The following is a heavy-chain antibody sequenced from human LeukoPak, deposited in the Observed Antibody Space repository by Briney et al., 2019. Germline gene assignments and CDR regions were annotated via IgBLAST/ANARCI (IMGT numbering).Heavy chain of an antibody. CDR1: GFTFSSYA. J-gene: IGHJ4*02. Sequence: GGSLRLSCAASGFTFSSYAMSWVRQAPGKGLEWVSAISGSGGSTYYADSVKGRFTISRDNSRNTLYLQMNSLRAEDTAMYYCAKDVAYTNAWYDFDYWGQGTLVTVSS. CDR2: ISGSGGST. D-gene: IGHD6-19*01. V-gene: IGHV3-23*01. CDR3: AKDVAYTNAWYDFDY.